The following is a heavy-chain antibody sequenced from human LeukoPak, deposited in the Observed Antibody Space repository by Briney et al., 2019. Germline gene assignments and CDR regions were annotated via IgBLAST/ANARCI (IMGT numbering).Heavy chain of an antibody. CDR2: IYHSRST. J-gene: IGHJ6*02. CDR1: GGSISSGGYA. V-gene: IGHV4-30-2*01. D-gene: IGHD3/OR15-3a*01. CDR3: ARGVLDSYYYYGMDV. Sequence: PSESLSLACAVSGGSISSGGYAWSWIRQPPGKGLEGFGYIYHSRSTYYNPSLKSRVTISVDTSKNQFSLKLSSVTVADTAVYYCARGVLDSYYYYGMDVWGQGTTVTVSS.